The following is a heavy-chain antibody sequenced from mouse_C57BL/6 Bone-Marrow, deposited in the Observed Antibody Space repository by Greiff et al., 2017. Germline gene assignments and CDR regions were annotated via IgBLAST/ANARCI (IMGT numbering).Heavy chain of an antibody. J-gene: IGHJ1*03. Sequence: VQLQQPGAELVRPGSSVKLSCKASGYTFTSYWMHWVKQRPIQGLEWIGNIDPSDSETHYNQKFKDKATLTVDKSSSTAYMQLSSLTSDDSAVYYCARDRDYYGSSLWYFDVWGTGTTVTVSS. CDR2: IDPSDSET. CDR1: GYTFTSYW. D-gene: IGHD1-1*01. V-gene: IGHV1-52*01. CDR3: ARDRDYYGSSLWYFDV.